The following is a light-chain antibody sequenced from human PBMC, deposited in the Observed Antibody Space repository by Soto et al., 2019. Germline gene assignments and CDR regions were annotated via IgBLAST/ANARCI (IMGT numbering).Light chain of an antibody. CDR3: QKHNSAPLT. CDR1: QGISIY. Sequence: DIQMTQSPSSLSASVGDRVTITCRASQGISIYLAWFQQKPGKVPKLLIYAASTLQSGVPSRFSGSGSGTDFTLTISSLQPEDVATFYCQKHNSAPLTFGGGTKVEIK. CDR2: AAS. V-gene: IGKV1-27*01. J-gene: IGKJ4*01.